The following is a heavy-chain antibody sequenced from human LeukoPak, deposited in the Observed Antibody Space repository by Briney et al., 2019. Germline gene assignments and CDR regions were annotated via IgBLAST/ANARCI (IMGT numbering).Heavy chain of an antibody. Sequence: PGGSLRLSCAASGFTFSSYAMNWVRQAPGKGLEWVSGISGSGGSTYYADSLKGRFTISKNISRTTLYLQFTTLRAVDTPDYYCAKGAPGGSYYFDYWGQGTLVTVSS. V-gene: IGHV3-23*01. CDR1: GFTFSSYA. CDR2: ISGSGGST. J-gene: IGHJ4*02. D-gene: IGHD1-26*01. CDR3: AKGAPGGSYYFDY.